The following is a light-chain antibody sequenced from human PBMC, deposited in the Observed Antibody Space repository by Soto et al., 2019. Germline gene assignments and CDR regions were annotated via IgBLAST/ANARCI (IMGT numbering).Light chain of an antibody. Sequence: DIQMTQSPSTLSASVGDRVTITCRASQNIRSWLAWYQQIAGKAPKLLIYSASSLESGVPSRFSGSGSGTEFTLTISGLQPHDFAIYFCQQYNSFPLTFGGGTKVESK. CDR2: SAS. V-gene: IGKV1-5*01. CDR1: QNIRSW. CDR3: QQYNSFPLT. J-gene: IGKJ4*01.